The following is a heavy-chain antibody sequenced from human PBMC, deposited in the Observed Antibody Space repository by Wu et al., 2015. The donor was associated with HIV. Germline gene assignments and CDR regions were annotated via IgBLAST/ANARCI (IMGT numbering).Heavy chain of an antibody. Sequence: QVQLVQSGAEVKKPGASVKVSCKASGYTFTGYYIHWVRQAPGQGLEWMGWINPNSGGTNSAQKFQGRVTMTRDTSISTAYMELSRLRSDDTAVYYCARDMGHEGRQWLVQPGAFDIWGQGTMSPSLQ. CDR1: GYTFTGYY. CDR2: INPNSGGT. V-gene: IGHV1-2*02. CDR3: ARDMGHEGRQWLVQPGAFDI. J-gene: IGHJ3*02. D-gene: IGHD6-19*01.